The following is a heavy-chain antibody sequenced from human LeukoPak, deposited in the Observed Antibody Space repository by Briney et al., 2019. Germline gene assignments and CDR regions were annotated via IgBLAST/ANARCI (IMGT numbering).Heavy chain of an antibody. CDR2: IKQDGSEI. CDR1: GFTFSSYW. J-gene: IGHJ4*02. D-gene: IGHD1-26*01. CDR3: ARDKRVGATILDY. Sequence: GGSLRLSCAASGFTFSSYWMSWVRQAPGKGLDWVANIKQDGSEIYYVDSVKGRFTISRDNAKSSLSLQMNSLTAEDTAVYYCARDKRVGATILDYWGQGTLVTVSS. V-gene: IGHV3-7*01.